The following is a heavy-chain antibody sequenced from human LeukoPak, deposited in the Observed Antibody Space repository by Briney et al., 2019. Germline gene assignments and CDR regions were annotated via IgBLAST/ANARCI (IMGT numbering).Heavy chain of an antibody. CDR1: GGTFSSYA. CDR2: IIPIFGTA. CDR3: ACHYERDWFDP. D-gene: IGHD3-3*01. V-gene: IGHV1-69*01. Sequence: ASVKVSCKASGGTFSSYAISWVRQAPGQGLEWMGGIIPIFGTANYAQKFQGRVTIAADESTSTAYMELSSLRSEDTAVYYCACHYERDWFDPWGQGTLVTVSS. J-gene: IGHJ5*02.